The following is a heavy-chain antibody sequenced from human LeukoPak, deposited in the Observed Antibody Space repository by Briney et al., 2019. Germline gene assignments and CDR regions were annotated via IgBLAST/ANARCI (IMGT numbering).Heavy chain of an antibody. CDR1: GYTFTSYD. Sequence: GASVKVSCKASGYTFTSYDINWVRQATGQGLEWMGWMNPNSGNTGYAQKFQGRVTMTRNTSISTAYMELSSLRSEDTAVYYCARVGRTYYYGSGSYGLDYWGQGTLVTVSS. D-gene: IGHD3-10*01. J-gene: IGHJ4*02. V-gene: IGHV1-8*01. CDR3: ARVGRTYYYGSGSYGLDY. CDR2: MNPNSGNT.